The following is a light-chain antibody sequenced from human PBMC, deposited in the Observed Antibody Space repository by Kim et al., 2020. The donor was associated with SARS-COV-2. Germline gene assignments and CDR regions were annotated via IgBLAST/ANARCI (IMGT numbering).Light chain of an antibody. CDR2: NDN. CDR1: SSNGGRHF. CDR3: ATWDVTLNGWV. V-gene: IGLV1-44*01. Sequence: GQRVAICCSGGSSNGGRHFVSWDQQRPGTAPKVFIYNDNQRPSGVPDRFSGSRSGTSASLAISGLQSEDEADYYCATWDVTLNGWVFGGGTQLTVL. J-gene: IGLJ3*02.